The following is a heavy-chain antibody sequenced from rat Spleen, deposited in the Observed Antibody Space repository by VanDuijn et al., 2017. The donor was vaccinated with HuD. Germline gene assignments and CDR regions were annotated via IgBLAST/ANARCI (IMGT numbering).Heavy chain of an antibody. CDR1: GFTFSNYG. CDR3: ARLGIAATGNWFSY. CDR2: INYDATST. V-gene: IGHV5-29*01. D-gene: IGHD1-2*01. J-gene: IGHJ3*01. Sequence: EVQLVESGGGLVQPGRSVELSCAASGFTFSNYGMAWVRQAPTKGLEWVATINYDATSTHYRDSVKGRFTISRDNAKSTLFLHMDSLRSEDTATYYCARLGIAATGNWFSYWGQGTLVTVSS.